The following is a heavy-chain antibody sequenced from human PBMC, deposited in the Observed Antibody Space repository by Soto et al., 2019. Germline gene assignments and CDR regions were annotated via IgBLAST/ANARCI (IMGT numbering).Heavy chain of an antibody. D-gene: IGHD3-22*01. Sequence: PSETLSLTCTVSGGSISSYYWSWIRQPPGKGLEWIGYIYYSGSTNYNPSLKSRVTISVDTSKNQFSLKLSSVTAADTAVYYCARDVREGIATMIAFAGYGMDVWGQGTTVTVSS. CDR2: IYYSGST. V-gene: IGHV4-59*01. CDR3: ARDVREGIATMIAFAGYGMDV. J-gene: IGHJ6*02. CDR1: GGSISSYY.